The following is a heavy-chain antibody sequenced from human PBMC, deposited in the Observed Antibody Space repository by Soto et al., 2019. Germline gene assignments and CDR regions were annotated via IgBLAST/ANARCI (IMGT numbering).Heavy chain of an antibody. CDR2: ISYLGTKT. V-gene: IGHV3-33*08. Sequence: QVQLVESGGGVVQPGMSLSLSCADSGFTFSEYDMHWVRQAPGNGLEWVALISYLGTKTDYADSVKGRFTISRDNFKKTLSLQMESLRVEDSAVYFCARTDTGGTYFEFWGRGTLVTVSS. CDR1: GFTFSEYD. CDR3: ARTDTGGTYFEF. D-gene: IGHD1-1*01. J-gene: IGHJ4*02.